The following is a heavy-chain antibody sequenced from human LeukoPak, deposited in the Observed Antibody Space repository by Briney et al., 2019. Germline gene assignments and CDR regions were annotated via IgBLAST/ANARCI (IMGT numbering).Heavy chain of an antibody. CDR1: GYTFTIYG. CDR3: ASSTQYYYDSSGFGFLDP. CDR2: ISAYNGNT. D-gene: IGHD3-22*01. V-gene: IGHV1-18*01. J-gene: IGHJ5*02. Sequence: ASVKVSCTASGYTFTIYGISWVRQAPGQGLEWMGWISAYNGNTNYAQKLQGRVTMTTDTSTSTAYMELRSLRSDDTAVYYCASSTQYYYDSSGFGFLDPWGQGTLVTVSS.